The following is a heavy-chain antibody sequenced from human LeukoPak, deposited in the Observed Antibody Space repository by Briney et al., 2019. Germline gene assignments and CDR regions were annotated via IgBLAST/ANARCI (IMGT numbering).Heavy chain of an antibody. CDR3: ARKRKGISSSYPFLNYYYMDV. J-gene: IGHJ6*03. D-gene: IGHD6-13*01. CDR1: GGSFSGYY. Sequence: SETLSLTCAVYGGSFSGYYWSWIRQPPGKGLEWIGEINHSGSTNYNPSLKSRATISVDTSKNQFSLKLSSVTAADTAVYYCARKRKGISSSYPFLNYYYMDVWGKGTTVTVSS. V-gene: IGHV4-34*01. CDR2: INHSGST.